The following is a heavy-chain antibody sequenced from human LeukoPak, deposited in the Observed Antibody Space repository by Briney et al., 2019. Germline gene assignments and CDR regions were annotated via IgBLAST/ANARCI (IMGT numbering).Heavy chain of an antibody. V-gene: IGHV3-7*01. D-gene: IGHD6-13*01. Sequence: GGSLRLSCAASGFTFSSYWMSWVRQAPGKGLEWVANIKQDASVKYYVDSVKGRFTISRDNAKNSLYLQMSSLRAEDTAVYYCARIGYSSSCFDYWGKGTTVTVSS. CDR1: GFTFSSYW. J-gene: IGHJ4*03. CDR2: IKQDASVK. CDR3: ARIGYSSSCFDY.